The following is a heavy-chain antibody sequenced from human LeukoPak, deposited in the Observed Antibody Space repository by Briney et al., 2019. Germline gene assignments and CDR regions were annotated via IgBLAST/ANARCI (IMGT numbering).Heavy chain of an antibody. CDR1: GFTFSTYA. J-gene: IGHJ4*02. CDR2: ISGSGGST. Sequence: PGGSLRLSCAASGFTFSTYAMTWVRQAPGKGLEWVSSISGSGGSTYYADSVKGRFTISRDNSKNTLYLQMNSLRAEDTAVYYCAKGIAGIDYWGQGTLVTVSS. V-gene: IGHV3-23*01. CDR3: AKGIAGIDY. D-gene: IGHD6-13*01.